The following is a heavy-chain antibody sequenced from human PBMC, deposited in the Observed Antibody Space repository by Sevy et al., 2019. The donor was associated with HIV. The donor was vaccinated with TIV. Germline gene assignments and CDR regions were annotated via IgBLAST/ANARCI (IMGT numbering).Heavy chain of an antibody. J-gene: IGHJ2*01. CDR2: IYNTGST. V-gene: IGHV4-39*02. CDR1: GGSIRINSYY. Sequence: SETLSLTCTVSGGSIRINSYYWGWVRQPPGKGLEWIGSIYNTGSTSYNPSLKSRVTISVDTSKNNFSLRLTSVTPADTAVYYCATPRGTDWYEGAGGYFDLWGRGTLVTVSS. D-gene: IGHD6-19*01. CDR3: ATPRGTDWYEGAGGYFDL.